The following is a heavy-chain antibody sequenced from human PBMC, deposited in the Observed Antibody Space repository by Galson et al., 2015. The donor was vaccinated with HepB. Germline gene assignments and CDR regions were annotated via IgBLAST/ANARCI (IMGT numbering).Heavy chain of an antibody. D-gene: IGHD4-17*01. CDR1: GFTFSSYG. CDR2: IWYDGSNK. CDR3: AREQRNYGDSEYFQH. Sequence: SLRLSCAASGFTFSSYGMHWVRQAPGKGLEWVAVIWYDGSNKYYADSVKGRFTISRDNSKNTPYLQMNSLRAEDTAVYYCAREQRNYGDSEYFQHWGQGTLVTVSS. V-gene: IGHV3-33*01. J-gene: IGHJ1*01.